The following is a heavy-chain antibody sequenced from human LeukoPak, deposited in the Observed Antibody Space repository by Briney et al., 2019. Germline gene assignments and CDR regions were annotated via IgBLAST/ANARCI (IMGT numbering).Heavy chain of an antibody. J-gene: IGHJ5*02. CDR3: ARDLDCSSTSCLNWFDP. CDR2: IYHSGST. D-gene: IGHD2-2*01. V-gene: IGHV4-38-2*02. Sequence: SETLSLTCTVSGYSISSGYYWGWIRQPPGKGLEWIGSIYHSGSTYYNPSLKSRVTTSVDTSKNQFSLKLSSVTAADTAVYYCARDLDCSSTSCLNWFDPWGQGTLVTVSS. CDR1: GYSISSGYY.